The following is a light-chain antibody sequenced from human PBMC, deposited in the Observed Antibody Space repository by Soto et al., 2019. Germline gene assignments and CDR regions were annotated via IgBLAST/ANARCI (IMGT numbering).Light chain of an antibody. V-gene: IGKV3D-20*01. CDR1: ADVSSSY. CDR2: DAS. J-gene: IGKJ5*01. Sequence: EIVLTQSPATLSFSPGERVTLSCGASADVSSSYVAWYQQKSGLAPRLLIHDASSRATGIPDRFSGSKSGTDFTLTIRRLEPEDAGVYYCQQYGSSPITFGQGTRLEIK. CDR3: QQYGSSPIT.